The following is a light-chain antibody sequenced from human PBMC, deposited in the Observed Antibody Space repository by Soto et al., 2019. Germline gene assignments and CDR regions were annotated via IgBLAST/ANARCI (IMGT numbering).Light chain of an antibody. Sequence: DIQMTQSPSTLSASVVDRFTITCRASQSISSWLAWYQQKPGKAPKLLIYDASSLESGVPSRFSGSGSGTEFTLTISSLQPDDFATYYCQQYNSYSLTFGGGTKGDIK. CDR3: QQYNSYSLT. CDR2: DAS. V-gene: IGKV1-5*01. J-gene: IGKJ4*01. CDR1: QSISSW.